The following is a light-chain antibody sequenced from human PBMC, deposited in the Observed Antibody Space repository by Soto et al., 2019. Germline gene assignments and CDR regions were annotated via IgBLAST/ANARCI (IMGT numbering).Light chain of an antibody. CDR3: GSWDSSLSAYV. CDR2: DDN. J-gene: IGLJ1*01. Sequence: QSLLTQPPSVSAAPGQKVTISCSGSSSNIGGNSVSWYQQLPGTAPKLLIYDDNKRPSGIPDRFSGSKSGTSATLGITGFQTGDGADYYCGSWDSSLSAYVVGNGTKVTVL. V-gene: IGLV1-51*01. CDR1: SSNIGGNS.